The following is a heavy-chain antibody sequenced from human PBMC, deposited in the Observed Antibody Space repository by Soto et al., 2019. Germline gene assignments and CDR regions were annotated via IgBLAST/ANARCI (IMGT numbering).Heavy chain of an antibody. D-gene: IGHD2-15*01. CDR2: ISAYNGNT. CDR3: ASEACRCSGGSCYYYGMDV. J-gene: IGHJ6*01. Sequence: ASVKVTCKASGYTFTSYGISWVRQAPGQGLEWMGWISAYNGNTNYAQKLQGRVTMTTDTSTSTAYMELRSLRSDDTAVYYCASEACRCSGGSCYYYGMDVWGEGTTVTVSS. CDR1: GYTFTSYG. V-gene: IGHV1-18*01.